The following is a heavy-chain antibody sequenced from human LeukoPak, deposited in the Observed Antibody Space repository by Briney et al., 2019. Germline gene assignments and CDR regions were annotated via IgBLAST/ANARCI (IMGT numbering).Heavy chain of an antibody. J-gene: IGHJ6*02. Sequence: GGSLRLSCAASGFTFSNYNMNWVRQAPGKGLELVSSISNSSSYKYYADSVKGRFTISRDNAKNSLFLQTNSLRAEDTAVYFCARHRPRWSLEVWGPCTSFTVSS. CDR2: ISNSSSYK. D-gene: IGHD3-3*01. CDR1: GFTFSNYN. V-gene: IGHV3-21*01. CDR3: ARHRPRWSLEV.